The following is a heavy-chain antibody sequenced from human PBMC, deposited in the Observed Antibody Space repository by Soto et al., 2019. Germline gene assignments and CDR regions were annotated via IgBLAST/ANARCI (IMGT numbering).Heavy chain of an antibody. CDR3: ARGGYRSSWYGEKPNGYLFKPFDP. CDR1: GGSFSGYY. V-gene: IGHV4-34*01. Sequence: QVQLQQWGAGLLKPSETLSLTCAVYGGSFSGYYWSWIRQPPGKGLEWIGEINHSGSTNYNPSLKSLVTIAVDASKHLFSMKLSSVTAADTAVYYCARGGYRSSWYGEKPNGYLFKPFDPWGQGTLVTVSS. J-gene: IGHJ5*02. D-gene: IGHD6-13*01. CDR2: INHSGST.